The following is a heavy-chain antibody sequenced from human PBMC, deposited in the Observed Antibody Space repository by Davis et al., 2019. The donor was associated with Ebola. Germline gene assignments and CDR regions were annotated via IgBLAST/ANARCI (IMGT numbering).Heavy chain of an antibody. J-gene: IGHJ6*03. CDR1: GFTFSSYA. CDR3: ARDWVVPAAKGYYYYMDV. Sequence: PGGSLRLSCAASGFTFSSYAMSWVRQAPGKGLEWVSSISGGGGSTYYADSVKGRFTTSRDNSNNTLYLQMNSLRAEDTAVYYCARDWVVPAAKGYYYYMDVWGKGTTVTVSS. V-gene: IGHV3-23*01. CDR2: ISGGGGST. D-gene: IGHD2-2*01.